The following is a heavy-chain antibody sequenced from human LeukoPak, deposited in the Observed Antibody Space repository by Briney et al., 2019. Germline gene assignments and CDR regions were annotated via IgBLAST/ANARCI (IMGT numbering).Heavy chain of an antibody. Sequence: GGSLRLSCAASGFTVSSNYMSWVRQAPGKGLEWVSVIYSGGSTYYADSVKGRFTISRDNSKNTLYLQMNSLRAEDTAVYYCAREVIRDSSGWSLMEGYFDYWGQGTLVTVSS. CDR1: GFTVSSNY. CDR2: IYSGGST. CDR3: AREVIRDSSGWSLMEGYFDY. D-gene: IGHD6-19*01. V-gene: IGHV3-66*01. J-gene: IGHJ4*02.